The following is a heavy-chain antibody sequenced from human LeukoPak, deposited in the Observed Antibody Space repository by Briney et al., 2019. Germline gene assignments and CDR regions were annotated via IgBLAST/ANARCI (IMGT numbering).Heavy chain of an antibody. D-gene: IGHD3-9*01. V-gene: IGHV3-21*01. CDR2: ISSNSSII. Sequence: GGSLRLSCAASGFTFCSYSMNSVRQALRRGLERVSSISSNSSIIYYADSVKGRFTISRDNAKNSLYLQMNSLRAEDTAVYYCARAFLRPGPRYFDWSPYYYYYGMVVWGQGTTVTVSS. CDR1: GFTFCSYS. J-gene: IGHJ6*02. CDR3: ARAFLRPGPRYFDWSPYYYYYGMVV.